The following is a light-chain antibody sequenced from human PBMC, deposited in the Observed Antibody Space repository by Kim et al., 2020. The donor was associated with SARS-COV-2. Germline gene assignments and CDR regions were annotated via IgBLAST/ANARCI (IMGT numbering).Light chain of an antibody. CDR1: QGISSY. CDR3: QQLNSYPRLT. J-gene: IGKJ4*01. V-gene: IGKV1-9*01. CDR2: AAS. Sequence: DIQLTQSPSFLSASVGDRVTITCRASQGISSYLAWYQQKPGKAPKLLIYAASTLQSGVPSRFSGSGSGTEFTLTISSLQPEDFATYYCQQLNSYPRLTFGGGTEVDFK.